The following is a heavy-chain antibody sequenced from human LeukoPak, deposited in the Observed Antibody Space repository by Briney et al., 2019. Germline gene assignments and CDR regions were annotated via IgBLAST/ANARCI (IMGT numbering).Heavy chain of an antibody. Sequence: PGRSLRLSCAASGFTFSSYGMHWVRQAPGKGLEWVAVIWYDGSNKYYADSVKGRFTISRDNSKNTLYLQMNSLRAEDTAVYYCARDRAGVYYYYGMDAWGQGTTVTVSS. D-gene: IGHD2-21*01. V-gene: IGHV3-33*01. CDR3: ARDRAGVYYYYGMDA. J-gene: IGHJ6*02. CDR1: GFTFSSYG. CDR2: IWYDGSNK.